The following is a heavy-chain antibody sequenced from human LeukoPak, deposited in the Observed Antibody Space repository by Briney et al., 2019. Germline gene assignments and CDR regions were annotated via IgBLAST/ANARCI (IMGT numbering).Heavy chain of an antibody. V-gene: IGHV4-34*01. CDR3: ARRGRSGDYYYYYYMDV. Sequence: SETLSLTCAVYGGSFSGYYWSWIRQPPGKGLEWIGEINHSGSTNYNPSLKSRVTISVDTSKNQFSLKLSSVTAADTAVYYCARRGRSGDYYYYYYMDVWGKGTTVTVSS. J-gene: IGHJ6*03. CDR2: INHSGST. CDR1: GGSFSGYY. D-gene: IGHD4-17*01.